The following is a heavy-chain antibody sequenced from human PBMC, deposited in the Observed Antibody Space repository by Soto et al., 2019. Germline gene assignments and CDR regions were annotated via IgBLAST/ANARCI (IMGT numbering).Heavy chain of an antibody. J-gene: IGHJ4*02. Sequence: EVQLLESGGDLIQPGGSLRLSCAASGFTFNIYVMTWVRQAPGKGLEWVSAISRYGDITYYADSVEGRFSISRDNSKNTLYLQMNSLRAEDTAVYYCAKDRYLDHDSRGYLFDNWGQGTLVTVSP. CDR1: GFTFNIYV. D-gene: IGHD3-22*01. CDR2: ISRYGDIT. V-gene: IGHV3-23*01. CDR3: AKDRYLDHDSRGYLFDN.